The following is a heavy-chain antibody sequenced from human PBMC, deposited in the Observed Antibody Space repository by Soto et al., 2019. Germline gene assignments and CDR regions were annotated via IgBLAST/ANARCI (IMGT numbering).Heavy chain of an antibody. V-gene: IGHV3-23*01. D-gene: IGHD3-9*01. CDR3: AKDRLLRYFDWLLYHSG. Sequence: EVQLLESGGGLVQPGGSLRLSCAASGFTFSSYAMSWVRQAPGKGLEWVSAISGSGGSTYYADSVKGRFTISRDNSKNTLYLQMNSLRAEDTAVYYCAKDRLLRYFDWLLYHSGWGQGTLVTVSS. J-gene: IGHJ4*02. CDR1: GFTFSSYA. CDR2: ISGSGGST.